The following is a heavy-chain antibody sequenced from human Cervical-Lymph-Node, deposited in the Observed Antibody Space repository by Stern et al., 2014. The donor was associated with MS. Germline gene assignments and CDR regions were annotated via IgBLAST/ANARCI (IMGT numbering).Heavy chain of an antibody. Sequence: VQLVQSGGGLVKPGGSLRLSCAASGFTFSSYSMNWVRQAPGKGLEWVASLISGGSYIYYADSLKGRFTISRDNAKNSLYLQMNSLRAEDTAVYYCARGRGGNYRYYFDYWGQGTLVTVSS. D-gene: IGHD4-23*01. CDR3: ARGRGGNYRYYFDY. CDR1: GFTFSSYS. V-gene: IGHV3-21*01. CDR2: LISGGSYI. J-gene: IGHJ4*02.